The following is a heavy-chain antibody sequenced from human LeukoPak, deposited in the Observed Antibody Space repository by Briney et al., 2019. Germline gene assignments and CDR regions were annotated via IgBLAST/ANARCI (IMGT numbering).Heavy chain of an antibody. J-gene: IGHJ5*02. D-gene: IGHD5-18*01. CDR3: AREGSRIQLWLPNWFDP. V-gene: IGHV3-7*01. CDR1: GFTFSSYW. Sequence: GGSLRLSCAASGFTFSSYWMSWVRQAPGKGLEWVANIKQDGSEKYYVDSVKGRFTISRDNAKNSLYLQMNSLRAEDTAVYYCAREGSRIQLWLPNWFDPWGQGTLVTVSS. CDR2: IKQDGSEK.